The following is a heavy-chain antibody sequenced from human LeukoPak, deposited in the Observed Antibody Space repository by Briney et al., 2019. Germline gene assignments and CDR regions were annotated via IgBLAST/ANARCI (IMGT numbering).Heavy chain of an antibody. J-gene: IGHJ4*02. V-gene: IGHV4-39*01. Sequence: SETLSLTCAVSGGSISSGGYSWSWIRQPPGKGLEWIGSIYYSGSTYYNPSLKSRVTISVDTSKNQFSLKLSSVTAADTAVYYCARGGTAMATFDYWGQGTLVTVSS. CDR2: IYYSGST. CDR3: ARGGTAMATFDY. D-gene: IGHD5-18*01. CDR1: GGSISSGGYS.